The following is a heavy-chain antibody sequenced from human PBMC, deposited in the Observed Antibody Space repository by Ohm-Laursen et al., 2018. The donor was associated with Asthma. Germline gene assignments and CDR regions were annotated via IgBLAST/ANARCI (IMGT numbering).Heavy chain of an antibody. Sequence: TLSLTCTVSGGSISSGGYYWSWIRQPPGKGLEWIGYIYYSGSTYYNPSLKSRVTISVDTSKNRFSLKLSSVTAADTAVYYCAREYLYYDILTGYYESNWFDPWGQGTLVTVSS. J-gene: IGHJ5*02. V-gene: IGHV4-31*03. CDR1: GGSISSGGYY. CDR2: IYYSGST. CDR3: AREYLYYDILTGYYESNWFDP. D-gene: IGHD3-9*01.